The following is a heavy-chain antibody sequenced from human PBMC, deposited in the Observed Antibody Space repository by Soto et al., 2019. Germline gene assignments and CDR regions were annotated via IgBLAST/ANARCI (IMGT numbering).Heavy chain of an antibody. D-gene: IGHD3-22*01. J-gene: IGHJ4*01. CDR3: ARDDRGGYYYDSSGYYLY. CDR1: GYTFTSYY. V-gene: IGHV1-46*03. Sequence: ASVKVSCKASGYTFTSYYMHWVRQAPGQGLERMGIINPSGGSTSYAQKFQGRVTMTRDTSTSTVYMELSSLRSEDTAVYYCARDDRGGYYYDSSGYYLYWGHGTLVTVSS. CDR2: INPSGGST.